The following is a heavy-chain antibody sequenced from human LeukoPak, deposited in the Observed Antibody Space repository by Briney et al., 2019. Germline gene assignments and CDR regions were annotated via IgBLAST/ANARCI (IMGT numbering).Heavy chain of an antibody. J-gene: IGHJ3*02. V-gene: IGHV4-39*01. Sequence: PSETLSLTCTVSGGSIRSRHYYWDWIRQPPGKGLEWIGNFYDSGSTYYNPSLKSRVTISGDTSKNQFSLKLTSVTAADTAVYYSARHTRPGCSGYENAFDIWGQGTMVTVSS. CDR3: ARHTRPGCSGYENAFDI. CDR1: GGSIRSRHYY. CDR2: FYDSGST. D-gene: IGHD5-12*01.